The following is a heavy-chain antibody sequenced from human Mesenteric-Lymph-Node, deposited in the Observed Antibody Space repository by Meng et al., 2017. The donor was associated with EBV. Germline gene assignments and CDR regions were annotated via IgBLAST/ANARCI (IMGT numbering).Heavy chain of an antibody. CDR2: ISAYNGNT. Sequence: QGQVVQSGAEGKKPVASVKVTCKASGYTFTSYGISWVRQAPGQGLEWMGWISAYNGNTNYAQKLQGRVTMTTDTSTSTAYMELRSLRSDDTAVYYCASYSSSNLYYYYGMDVWGQGTTVTVSS. D-gene: IGHD6-6*01. CDR1: GYTFTSYG. V-gene: IGHV1-18*01. CDR3: ASYSSSNLYYYYGMDV. J-gene: IGHJ6*02.